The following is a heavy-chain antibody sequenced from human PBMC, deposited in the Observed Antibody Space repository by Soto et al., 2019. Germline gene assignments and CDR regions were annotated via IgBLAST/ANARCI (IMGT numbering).Heavy chain of an antibody. CDR3: ARDILRAGTTSWFDP. CDR2: IYYSVST. J-gene: IGHJ5*02. CDR1: GWSSSRYY. Sequence: SETRALTCAGYGWSSSRYYKSWIRQPPGKGLAWIGYIYYSVSTNYNPSLKSRVTISVDTSKNQFSLKLSSVTAADTAVYYCARDILRAGTTSWFDPWGQGTLVSVSS. D-gene: IGHD1-7*01. V-gene: IGHV4-59*01.